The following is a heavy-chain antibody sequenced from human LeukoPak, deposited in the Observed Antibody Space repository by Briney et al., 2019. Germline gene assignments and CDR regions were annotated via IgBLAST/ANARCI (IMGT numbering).Heavy chain of an antibody. CDR3: ARHRQSLLYDY. D-gene: IGHD3-10*01. CDR2: ISSSSYI. V-gene: IGHV3-21*01. CDR1: GFTFSSYS. J-gene: IGHJ4*02. Sequence: PGGSLRLSCAASGFTFSSYSMNWVRQAPGKGLEWVSSISSSSYIYYADSVKGRFTISRDNAKNSLYLQMNSLRAEDTAVYYCARHRQSLLYDYWGQGTLVTVSS.